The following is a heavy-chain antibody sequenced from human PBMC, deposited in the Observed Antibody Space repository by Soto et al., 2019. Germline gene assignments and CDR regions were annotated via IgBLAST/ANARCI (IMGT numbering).Heavy chain of an antibody. D-gene: IGHD3-16*01. CDR3: AKKVLPYGGNCFDP. Sequence: SETLSLTCTVSGGSISSSSYYWGWIRQPPGKGLEWIGSIYYRGNTYYNPSLKSRVTISVDTSKSTLYLRMNSLRADDSALYYCAKKVLPYGGNCFDPWGQGTLVTVS. CDR1: GGSISSSSYY. CDR2: IYYRGNT. J-gene: IGHJ5*02. V-gene: IGHV4-39*01.